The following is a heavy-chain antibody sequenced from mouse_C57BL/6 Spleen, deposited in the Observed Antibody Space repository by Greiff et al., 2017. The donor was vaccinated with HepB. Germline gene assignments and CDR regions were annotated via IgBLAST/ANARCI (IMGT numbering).Heavy chain of an antibody. D-gene: IGHD4-1*01. CDR2: INPGSGGT. CDR3: AGPNWDDAMDY. V-gene: IGHV1-54*01. CDR1: GYAFTNYL. Sequence: VQLQQSGAELVRPGTSVKVSCKASGYAFTNYLIEWVKQRPGQGLEWIGVINPGSGGTNYNEKFKGKATLTADKSSSTAYMQLSSLTSEDSAVYFCAGPNWDDAMDYWGQGTSVTVSS. J-gene: IGHJ4*01.